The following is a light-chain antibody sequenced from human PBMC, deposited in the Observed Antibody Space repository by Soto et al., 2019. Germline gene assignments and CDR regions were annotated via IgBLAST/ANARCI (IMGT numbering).Light chain of an antibody. CDR2: NTY. CDR1: SGSVSTNYY. V-gene: IGLV8-61*01. Sequence: QAVVTQEPSFSVSPGGTVTLTCGLSSGSVSTNYYPAWYQQAPGQAPRTLIYNTYTRSSGVPDRFSDSILGTKAALTITGAQADDESDYYCVLYMGSGTWVFGGGTKLTVL. J-gene: IGLJ3*02. CDR3: VLYMGSGTWV.